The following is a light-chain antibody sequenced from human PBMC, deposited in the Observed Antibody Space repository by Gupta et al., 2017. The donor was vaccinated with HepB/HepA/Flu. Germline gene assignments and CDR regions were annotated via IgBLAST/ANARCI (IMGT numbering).Light chain of an antibody. V-gene: IGKV3-15*01. Sequence: EIVMTQSPATLSVSPGERATLSCRASQSVSSNLAWYQQKPGQAPRLLIYGASTRATGIPARFSGSGSGTEFTLTISSLKSEDFAVYYCQQYKNGPFTFGGGTKVEIK. CDR1: QSVSSN. CDR3: QQYKNGPFT. CDR2: GAS. J-gene: IGKJ4*01.